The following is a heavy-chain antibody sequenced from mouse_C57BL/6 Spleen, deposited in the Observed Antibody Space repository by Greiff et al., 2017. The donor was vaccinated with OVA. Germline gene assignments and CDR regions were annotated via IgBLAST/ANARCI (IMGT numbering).Heavy chain of an antibody. Sequence: QVQLKESGPELVKPGASVKISCKASGYAFSSSWMNWVKQRPGKGLEWIGRIYPGDGDTNYNGKFKGKATLTADKSSSTAYMQLSSLTSEDSAVYFCARSTAVVANDYWGQGTTLTVSS. V-gene: IGHV1-82*01. CDR1: GYAFSSSW. CDR2: IYPGDGDT. CDR3: ARSTAVVANDY. J-gene: IGHJ2*01. D-gene: IGHD1-1*01.